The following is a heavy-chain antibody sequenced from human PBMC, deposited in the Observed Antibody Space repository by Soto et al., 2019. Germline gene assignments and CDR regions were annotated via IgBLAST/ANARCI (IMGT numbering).Heavy chain of an antibody. CDR3: ARPANNHTGNNDYFHDAFDI. Sequence: SETLSLTCAIYNGSFSNYYLSWIRLTPGKGLEWVGDINHSGGANYNPSLKSRVSMSVDTSKNQFSLRLNSVTAADTAVYYCARPANNHTGNNDYFHDAFDIWGQGRMVTVSS. CDR1: NGSFSNYY. D-gene: IGHD2-8*02. CDR2: INHSGGA. J-gene: IGHJ3*02. V-gene: IGHV4-34*01.